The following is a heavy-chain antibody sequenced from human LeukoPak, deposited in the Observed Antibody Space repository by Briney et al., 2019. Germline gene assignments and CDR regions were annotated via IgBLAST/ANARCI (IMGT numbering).Heavy chain of an antibody. V-gene: IGHV4-59*12. J-gene: IGHJ4*02. D-gene: IGHD6-13*01. CDR3: ARGRQQMVLGTDY. Sequence: PSETLSLTCTVSGGSISGYFWSWIRQPPGKGLEWIGYTYYSGSTNYNPSLKSRVTISVDTSKNQFSLRLGSVTAADTAMYFCARGRQQMVLGTDYWGQGTLVTVSS. CDR2: TYYSGST. CDR1: GGSISGYF.